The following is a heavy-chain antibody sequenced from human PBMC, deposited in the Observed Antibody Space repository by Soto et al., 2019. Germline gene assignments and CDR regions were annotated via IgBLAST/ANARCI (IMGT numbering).Heavy chain of an antibody. V-gene: IGHV1-69*10. CDR2: IIPIFGIA. CDR3: ARAQLPYSSGWYGGS. CDR1: GGTFSSYA. Sequence: SVKVSCKASGGTFSSYAISWVRQAPGQGLEWMGGIIPIFGIANYAQKFQGRVTITADKSTSTAYMELSSLRSEDTAVYYCARAQLPYSSGWYGGSWGQGTLVTVSS. J-gene: IGHJ4*02. D-gene: IGHD6-19*01.